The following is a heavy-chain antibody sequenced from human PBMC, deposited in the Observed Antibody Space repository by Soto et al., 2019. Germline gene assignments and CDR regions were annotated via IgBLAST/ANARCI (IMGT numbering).Heavy chain of an antibody. V-gene: IGHV4-59*01. Sequence: SETLSLTCTVSGVSISSYYWSWIRQPPGKGLEWIVYIYYSGSTNYNPSLKSRVTISVDTSKNQFSLKLSSVTAADTAVYYCARDRYYYDSSGYRHDAFDIWGQGTMVTVSS. D-gene: IGHD3-22*01. CDR2: IYYSGST. CDR3: ARDRYYYDSSGYRHDAFDI. J-gene: IGHJ3*02. CDR1: GVSISSYY.